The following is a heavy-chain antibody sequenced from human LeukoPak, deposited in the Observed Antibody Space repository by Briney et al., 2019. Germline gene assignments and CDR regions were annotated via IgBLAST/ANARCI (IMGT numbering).Heavy chain of an antibody. D-gene: IGHD1-7*01. V-gene: IGHV1-69*01. CDR3: ATLVNWNYKTYYFDY. Sequence: GSSVKVSCKASGGTFSSYAISWVRQAPGQGLEWMGGIIPIFGTANYAQKFQGRVTITADESTSTAYMELSSLRSEDTAVYYCATLVNWNYKTYYFDYWGQGTLVTVSS. CDR1: GGTFSSYA. CDR2: IIPIFGTA. J-gene: IGHJ4*02.